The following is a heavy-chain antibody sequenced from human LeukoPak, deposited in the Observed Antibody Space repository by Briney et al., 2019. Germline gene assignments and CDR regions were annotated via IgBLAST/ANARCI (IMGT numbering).Heavy chain of an antibody. D-gene: IGHD3-9*01. CDR3: ARTRYYDILTGHQPFDY. Sequence: SETLSLTCTVSGGSISSYYWSWIRQPPGKGLELIGYIYYSGSTNYNPSLKSRVTMSVDTSKNQFSLKLSSVTAANTAVYYCARTRYYDILTGHQPFDYWGQGTLVTVSS. CDR1: GGSISSYY. V-gene: IGHV4-59*01. CDR2: IYYSGST. J-gene: IGHJ4*02.